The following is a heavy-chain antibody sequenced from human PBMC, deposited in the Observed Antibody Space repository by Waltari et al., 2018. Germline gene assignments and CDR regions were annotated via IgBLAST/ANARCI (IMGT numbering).Heavy chain of an antibody. CDR1: GFPFSPRW. J-gene: IGHJ4*02. D-gene: IGHD6-13*01. CDR3: VRGGLTSSWYWIF. V-gene: IGHV3-7*01. CDR2: IKRDGSEQ. Sequence: EVQLVESGGCLVQLGDYLTISWAAPGFPFSPRWVSWVRQAPGKGLELVANIKRDGSEQYYLDSVKGRFTVSRDNAKSSLYLQMNSLRAEDTAIYYCVRGGLTSSWYWIFWGQGTPVTVSS.